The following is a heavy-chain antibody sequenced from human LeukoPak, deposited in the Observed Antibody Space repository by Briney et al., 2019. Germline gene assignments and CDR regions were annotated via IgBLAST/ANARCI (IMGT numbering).Heavy chain of an antibody. D-gene: IGHD2-2*02. CDR3: TREYTLLAFDI. V-gene: IGHV3-49*03. CDR2: IRSKAYGGTT. J-gene: IGHJ3*02. Sequence: TGGSLRLSXTASGFTFGDYAMSWFCQTPGKGLEWVGFIRSKAYGGTTEYAASVKGRFTISRDDSKSIAYLQMNSLKTEDTAVYYCTREYTLLAFDIWGQGTMVTVSS. CDR1: GFTFGDYA.